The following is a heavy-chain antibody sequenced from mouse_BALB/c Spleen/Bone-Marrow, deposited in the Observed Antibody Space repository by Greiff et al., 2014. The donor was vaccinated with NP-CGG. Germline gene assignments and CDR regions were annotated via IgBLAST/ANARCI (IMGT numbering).Heavy chain of an antibody. Sequence: EVQVVESGAELVKPGASVKLSCTASGFNIKDTYMHWVKQRPEQGLEWIGRIDPANGDTKYDPKFQGKATITADTSSNTAYLRLSGLTSEDTAVYYCARYLIFYDYDEAMDYWGQGTSVTVSS. CDR3: ARYLIFYDYDEAMDY. D-gene: IGHD2-4*01. CDR1: GFNIKDTY. J-gene: IGHJ4*01. V-gene: IGHV14-3*02. CDR2: IDPANGDT.